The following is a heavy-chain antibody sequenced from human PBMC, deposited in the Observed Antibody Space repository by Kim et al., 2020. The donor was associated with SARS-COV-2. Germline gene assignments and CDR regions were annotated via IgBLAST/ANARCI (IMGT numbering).Heavy chain of an antibody. CDR3: ARAPTPAQRAYYFDY. J-gene: IGHJ4*02. V-gene: IGHV3-74*01. Sequence: ADSVRGRFAISRDNGKNTLLLQMNSLRVEDTAVYYCARAPTPAQRAYYFDYWGQGTLVTVSS.